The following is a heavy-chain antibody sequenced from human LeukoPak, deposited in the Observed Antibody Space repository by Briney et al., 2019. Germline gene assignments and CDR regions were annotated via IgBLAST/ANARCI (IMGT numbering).Heavy chain of an antibody. J-gene: IGHJ3*02. V-gene: IGHV1-69*04. Sequence: GASVKVSCKASGGTFSSYAISWVRQAPGQGLEWMGRIIPILGIANYAQKFQGRVTITADKSTSTAYMELSSLRSEDTAVYYCARELKDHDAFDIWGQGTMVTVSS. CDR3: ARELKDHDAFDI. CDR1: GGTFSSYA. CDR2: IIPILGIA.